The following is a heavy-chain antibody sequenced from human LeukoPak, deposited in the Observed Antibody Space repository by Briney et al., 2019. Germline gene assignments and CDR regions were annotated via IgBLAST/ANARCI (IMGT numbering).Heavy chain of an antibody. J-gene: IGHJ4*02. CDR2: IYNSGST. V-gene: IGHV4-31*03. Sequence: SQTLSLTCIDSRASFNTGDYYWTWIRQHPGKGLEWIGYIYNSGSTYYNPSLKSRVTISVDTSKNHFSLRLTSVTAADSAVYYCARGAPPDSWGQGTLVTVSS. CDR1: RASFNTGDYY. CDR3: ARGAPPDS.